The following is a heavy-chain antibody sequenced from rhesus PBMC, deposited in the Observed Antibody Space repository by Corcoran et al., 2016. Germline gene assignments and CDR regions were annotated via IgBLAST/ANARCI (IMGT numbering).Heavy chain of an antibody. Sequence: QVQLVQSGAEVKKPGASVKVSCKASGYTFTEYYMQWVRQAPGKGLEWKGRINKKPGVTNDAQKFKNRVTMTRGTSTSTAYMELSSLRSEDTAVYYCARGARGSSDGYWGQGVLVTVSS. CDR1: GYTFTEYY. D-gene: IGHD4-29*01. V-gene: IGHV1-138*01. J-gene: IGHJ4*01. CDR3: ARGARGSSDGY. CDR2: INKKPGVT.